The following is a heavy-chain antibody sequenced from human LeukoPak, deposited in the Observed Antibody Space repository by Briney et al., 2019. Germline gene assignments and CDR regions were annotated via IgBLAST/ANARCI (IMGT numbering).Heavy chain of an antibody. J-gene: IGHJ4*02. D-gene: IGHD2-2*01. CDR2: IYYSGST. V-gene: IGHV4-30-4*01. CDR3: ARALGYCSSTSCPLDY. CDR1: GGSISSGDYY. Sequence: SGTLSLTCTVSGGSISSGDYYWSWIRQPPGKGLEWIGYIYYSGSTYYNPSLKSRVTISVDTSKNQFSLKLSSVTAADTAVYYCARALGYCSSTSCPLDYWGQGTLVTVSS.